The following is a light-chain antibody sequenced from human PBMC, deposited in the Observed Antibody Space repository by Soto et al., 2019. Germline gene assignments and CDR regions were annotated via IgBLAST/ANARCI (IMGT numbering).Light chain of an antibody. CDR3: CSYAGGDTFFL. V-gene: IGLV2-14*01. CDR2: DVS. J-gene: IGLJ1*01. Sequence: QSALTQPASVSGSPGQSITISRTGTSSDVGGYNYVSWYQQHPGKAPKLMIYDVSNRPSGVSNRFSGSKSGNTASLTISGLQAEDEAVYFCCSYAGGDTFFLFVTGTKVTVL. CDR1: SSDVGGYNY.